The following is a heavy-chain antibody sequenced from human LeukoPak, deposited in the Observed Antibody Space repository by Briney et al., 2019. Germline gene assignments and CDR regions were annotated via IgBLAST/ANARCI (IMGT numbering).Heavy chain of an antibody. V-gene: IGHV3-11*01. J-gene: IGHJ4*02. CDR3: TRRVSPHDY. CDR2: ISGRGRTI. CDR1: GFTFSDYT. Sequence: GGSLRLSCAASGFTFSDYTMSWIRQAPGEGLEWFSDISGRGRTINYADSVKGRFTISRDNAKNSLYLQMNSLRAEDTAVYYCTRRVSPHDYWGQGTQVTVSS.